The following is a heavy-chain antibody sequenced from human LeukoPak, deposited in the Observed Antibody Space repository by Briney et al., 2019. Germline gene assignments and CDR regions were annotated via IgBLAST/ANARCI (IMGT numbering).Heavy chain of an antibody. Sequence: SETLSLTCTVSGGSISSGGYYWSWIRQHPGKGLEWIGYIYYSGSTYYNPSLKSRDTISVDTSKNQFSPKLSSVTAADTAVYYCARAGGFFSPFGYWGQGTLVTVSS. V-gene: IGHV4-31*03. J-gene: IGHJ4*02. CDR1: GGSISSGGYY. CDR2: IYYSGST. CDR3: ARAGGFFSPFGY. D-gene: IGHD3-3*01.